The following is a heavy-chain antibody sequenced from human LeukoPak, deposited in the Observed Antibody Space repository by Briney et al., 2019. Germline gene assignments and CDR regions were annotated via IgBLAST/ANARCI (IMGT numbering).Heavy chain of an antibody. Sequence: PSETLSLTCTVSGGSISSSSYYWGWIRQPPGKGLEWIGSIYYSGSTYYNPSLKSRVTISVHTSNNQFSLKLSSVTAADTAVYYCASRPTVFGVVINDYFDYWGQGTLVTVSS. CDR1: GGSISSSSYY. CDR3: ASRPTVFGVVINDYFDY. V-gene: IGHV4-39*01. CDR2: IYYSGST. J-gene: IGHJ4*02. D-gene: IGHD3-3*01.